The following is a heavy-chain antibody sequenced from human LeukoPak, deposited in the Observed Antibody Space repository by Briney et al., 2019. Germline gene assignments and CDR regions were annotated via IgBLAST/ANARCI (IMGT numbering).Heavy chain of an antibody. CDR3: ANYIRSVHCYMDV. CDR1: GRSFYSKY. CDR2: IYTRGST. D-gene: IGHD4-11*01. J-gene: IGHJ6*03. Sequence: KSSETLSLTCSVSGRSFYSKYWIGLRHPPGKGLEWIGYIYTRGSTNVNPSLRGRVAMSIDTSKNHFSLKVYSVTAADAAVYYCANYIRSVHCYMDVWGKGTTVSVSS. V-gene: IGHV4-4*09.